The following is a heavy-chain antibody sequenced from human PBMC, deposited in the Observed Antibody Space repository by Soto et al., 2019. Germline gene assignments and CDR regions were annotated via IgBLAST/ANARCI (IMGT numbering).Heavy chain of an antibody. V-gene: IGHV1-69*13. CDR3: ARGRPAIAALYYYGMDV. J-gene: IGHJ6*02. CDR2: IIPIFGTA. CDR1: GGTFSSYA. D-gene: IGHD6-6*01. Sequence: ASVKVSCKASGGTFSSYAISWVRQAPGQGLEWMGGIIPIFGTANYAQKFQGRVTITADESTSTAYMELSSLRSEDTAVYYCARGRPAIAALYYYGMDVWGQGATVTVSS.